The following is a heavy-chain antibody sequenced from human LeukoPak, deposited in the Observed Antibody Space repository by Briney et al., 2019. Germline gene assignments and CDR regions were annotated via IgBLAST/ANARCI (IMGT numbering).Heavy chain of an antibody. V-gene: IGHV1-8*01. J-gene: IGHJ5*02. D-gene: IGHD3-10*01. Sequence: ASAKVSCKASGYTFTSYDINWVRQATGQGLEWMGWMNPNSGNTGYAQKFQGRVTMTRNTSISTAYMELSSLRSEDTAVYYCARGAYYYGSGSYHRFDPWGQGTLVTVSS. CDR1: GYTFTSYD. CDR3: ARGAYYYGSGSYHRFDP. CDR2: MNPNSGNT.